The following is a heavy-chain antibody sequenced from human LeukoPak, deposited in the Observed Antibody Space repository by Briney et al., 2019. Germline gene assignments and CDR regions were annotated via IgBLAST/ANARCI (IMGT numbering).Heavy chain of an antibody. CDR3: ARRIAVSATFDY. CDR2: IYPGDSET. D-gene: IGHD6-13*01. J-gene: IGHJ4*02. Sequence: HGESLKISCKGSGYSFTSNWIAWVRQMPGKGLEWMGIIYPGDSETRYSPSFQGQVTISADKSISTAYLQWSSLKASDTAMYYCARRIAVSATFDYWGQGTLVTVSS. V-gene: IGHV5-51*01. CDR1: GYSFTSNW.